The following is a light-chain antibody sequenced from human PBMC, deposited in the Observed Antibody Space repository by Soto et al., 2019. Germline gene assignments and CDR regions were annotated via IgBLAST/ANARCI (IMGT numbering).Light chain of an antibody. J-gene: IGKJ2*01. Sequence: DIQMTQSPSTLSASVGDRVTITCRASQSISTWLAWYQQKPGEAPKLLIYKASSLESGVPSRFSGSGSGTEFTLTISSLQPDDFATYYCQQYNTYSPYTFGQGTTLEIK. CDR2: KAS. CDR1: QSISTW. CDR3: QQYNTYSPYT. V-gene: IGKV1-5*03.